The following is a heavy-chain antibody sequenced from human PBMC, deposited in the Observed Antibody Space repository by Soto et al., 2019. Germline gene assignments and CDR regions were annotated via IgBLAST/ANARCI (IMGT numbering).Heavy chain of an antibody. J-gene: IGHJ6*02. CDR1: GYTFTSYA. CDR2: INAGNGNT. Sequence: QVQLVQSGAEVKKPGASVKVSCKASGYTFTSYAMHWVRQAPGQRLEWMGWINAGNGNTKYSQKFQGRVTITRDTYASTADMELSSLRSEDTAVYYCARGGVSIAVAGSFYYYGMDVWGQGTPGTVSS. CDR3: ARGGVSIAVAGSFYYYGMDV. V-gene: IGHV1-3*01. D-gene: IGHD6-19*01.